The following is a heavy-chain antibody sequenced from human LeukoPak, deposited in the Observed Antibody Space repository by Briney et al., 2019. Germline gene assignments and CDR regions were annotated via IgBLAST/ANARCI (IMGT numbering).Heavy chain of an antibody. V-gene: IGHV5-51*01. D-gene: IGHD6-13*01. Sequence: GESLKISCKGSGYTFTSCWIGGVRQMPGKGLEWMGIIYPGDSETRYSPSFQGQVTISADESITTAYLQWSSLTASDTAMYYCARQDKQLDYYYYGMDVWGQGTTVTVS. CDR1: GYTFTSCW. J-gene: IGHJ6*02. CDR3: ARQDKQLDYYYYGMDV. CDR2: IYPGDSET.